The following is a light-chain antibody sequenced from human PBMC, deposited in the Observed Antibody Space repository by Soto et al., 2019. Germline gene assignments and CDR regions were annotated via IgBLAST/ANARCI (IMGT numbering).Light chain of an antibody. V-gene: IGLV2-11*01. CDR2: DVN. J-gene: IGLJ2*01. CDR1: SSDVGGYNY. CDR3: CSYAGSYTVV. Sequence: QSALTQPRSVSGSPGQSVTISCTGTSSDVGGYNYVSWYQQHPGKAPKLMIYDVNKRPSGVPDRFSGSKSGNTASLTISALQAEDEADYYCCSYAGSYTVVFGGGTKLTVL.